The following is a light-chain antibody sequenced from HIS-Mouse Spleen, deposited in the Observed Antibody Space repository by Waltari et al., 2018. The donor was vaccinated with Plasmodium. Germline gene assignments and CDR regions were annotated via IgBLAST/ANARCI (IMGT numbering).Light chain of an antibody. CDR2: DNN. CDR3: GTWDSSLSAGVV. V-gene: IGLV1-51*01. J-gene: IGLJ2*01. CDR1: RSNTGNNY. Sequence: QSVLTQPPSVSAAPGQQVTISCSGSRSNTGNNYVSWYQQLPGTAPKLLIYDNNKRPSGIPDRFSGSKSGTSATLGITGLQTGDEADYYCGTWDSSLSAGVVFGGGTKLTVL.